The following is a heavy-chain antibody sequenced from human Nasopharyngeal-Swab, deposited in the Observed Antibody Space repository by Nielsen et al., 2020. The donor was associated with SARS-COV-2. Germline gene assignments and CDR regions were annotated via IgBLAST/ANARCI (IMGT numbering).Heavy chain of an antibody. D-gene: IGHD3-3*01. Sequence: ASVKVSCKASGYTFTSYYMHWVRQAPGQGLEWMGIINPSGGSTSYAQKFQGRVTMTRDTSTSTVYLEMSSLRSEDTAVYYCARGLEGNDVWSGRQGDYYYMDVWGKGTTVTVSS. J-gene: IGHJ6*03. CDR1: GYTFTSYY. CDR3: ARGLEGNDVWSGRQGDYYYMDV. CDR2: INPSGGST. V-gene: IGHV1-46*01.